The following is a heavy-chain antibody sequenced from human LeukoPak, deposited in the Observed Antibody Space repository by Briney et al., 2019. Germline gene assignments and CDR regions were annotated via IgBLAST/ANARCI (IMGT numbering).Heavy chain of an antibody. CDR2: ISSSGSTI. CDR1: GFTFSSYE. Sequence: PGGSLRLSCAASGFTFSSYEMNWVRQAPGKGLEWVSYISSSGSTIYYADSVKDRFTISRDNAKNSLYLQMNSLRAEDTAVYYCARVLCDIVDCLYGMDVWGQGTTVTVSS. J-gene: IGHJ6*02. V-gene: IGHV3-48*03. D-gene: IGHD2-15*01. CDR3: ARVLCDIVDCLYGMDV.